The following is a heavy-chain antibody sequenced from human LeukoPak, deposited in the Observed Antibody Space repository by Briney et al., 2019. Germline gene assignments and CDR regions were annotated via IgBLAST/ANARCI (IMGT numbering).Heavy chain of an antibody. CDR3: ATLGLNSGSYFGCDY. D-gene: IGHD1-26*01. J-gene: IGHJ4*02. CDR1: GYSFTSSW. Sequence: GEPLKISCKGSGYSFTSSWIGWVRQMPEKGLEWMGIIYPGDSDTRYSPSFQGQVTISADKSISTAYLQWSSLKASDTAMYYCATLGLNSGSYFGCDYWGQGTLVTVSS. V-gene: IGHV5-51*01. CDR2: IYPGDSDT.